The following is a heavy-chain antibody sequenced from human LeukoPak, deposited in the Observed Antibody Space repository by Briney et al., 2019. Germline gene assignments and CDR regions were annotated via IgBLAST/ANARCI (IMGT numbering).Heavy chain of an antibody. D-gene: IGHD3-22*01. CDR3: ARADSSGYYHPIN. J-gene: IGHJ4*02. CDR1: GFTFSSYG. V-gene: IGHV3-30*03. Sequence: GGSLRLSCAASGFTFSSYGMHWVRQAPGKGLEWVAVISYDGSNKYYADSVKGRFTISRDNSKNTLYLQMNSLRAEDTAVYYCARADSSGYYHPINWGQGTLVTVSS. CDR2: ISYDGSNK.